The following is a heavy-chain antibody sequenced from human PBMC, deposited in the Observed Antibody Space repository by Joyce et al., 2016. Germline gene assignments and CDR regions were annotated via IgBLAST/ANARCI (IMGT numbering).Heavy chain of an antibody. V-gene: IGHV4-34*01. CDR1: GRPLRGFF. J-gene: IGHJ4*02. CDR2: INNSGVT. CDR3: ARSQWLAPWMY. D-gene: IGHD6-19*01. Sequence: QVQLQQWGAGLLKPSETLSLTCAVSGRPLRGFFWTWVRRPPGKGREWIGDINNSGVTNYNPSLKTRVTFSVDTSKNQFSRKLTSLSAADTAVYYCARSQWLAPWMYWGQGTPVTVSS.